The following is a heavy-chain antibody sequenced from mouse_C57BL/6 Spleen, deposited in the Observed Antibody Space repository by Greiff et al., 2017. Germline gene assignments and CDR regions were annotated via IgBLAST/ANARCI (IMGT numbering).Heavy chain of an antibody. J-gene: IGHJ3*01. CDR2: IDPANGNT. CDR1: GFNIKNTY. Sequence: EVKLVESVAELVRPGASVKLSCTASGFNIKNTYMHWVKQRPEQGLEWIGRIDPANGNTKYAPKFQGKATITADTSANTAYLQLSSLTSEDTAIYYCAGYDGYSAWFAYWGQGTLVTVSA. CDR3: AGYDGYSAWFAY. D-gene: IGHD2-3*01. V-gene: IGHV14-3*01.